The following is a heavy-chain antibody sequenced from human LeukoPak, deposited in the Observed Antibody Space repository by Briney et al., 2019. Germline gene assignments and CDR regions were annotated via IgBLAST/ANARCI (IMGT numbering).Heavy chain of an antibody. V-gene: IGHV3-30-3*01. Sequence: GGSLRLSCAASGFTFSNYAIHWVRQAPGKGLEWVAVISYDGSNKHFADSVKGRFTISRDNSKNTLYLQMNSLRAGDTAVYYCAREVEYYDSSTTYFYGMDVWGQGTTVTVSS. CDR2: ISYDGSNK. J-gene: IGHJ6*02. CDR1: GFTFSNYA. D-gene: IGHD3-22*01. CDR3: AREVEYYDSSTTYFYGMDV.